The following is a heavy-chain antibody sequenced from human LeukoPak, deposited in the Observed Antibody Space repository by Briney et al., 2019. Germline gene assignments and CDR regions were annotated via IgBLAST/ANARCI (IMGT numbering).Heavy chain of an antibody. CDR3: ARGLCSGGSCYGRFDP. CDR2: INHSGST. Sequence: SETLSLTCAVYGGSFNDYYWNWIRQPPGKGLEWIGEINHSGSTNYNPSLKSRVTISVDTSKNQFSLKLSSVTAADTAVYYCARGLCSGGSCYGRFDPWGQGTLVTVSS. V-gene: IGHV4-34*01. J-gene: IGHJ5*02. CDR1: GGSFNDYY. D-gene: IGHD2-15*01.